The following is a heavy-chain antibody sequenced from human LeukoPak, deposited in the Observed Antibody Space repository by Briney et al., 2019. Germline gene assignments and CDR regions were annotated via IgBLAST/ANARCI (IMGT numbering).Heavy chain of an antibody. V-gene: IGHV4-30-2*01. CDR3: XXINYYGSETYYASIDYGLDV. CDR1: GGSISSGGYF. J-gene: IGHJ6*02. D-gene: IGHD3-10*01. Sequence: SETLSLTCAVSGGSISSGGYFWSWIRQPPGKGLEWIGYIYESSHALYNPSLKSRVSISGDKSKNQFSLRVNSVTAADTAIYXXXXINYYGSETYYASIDYGLDVWGPGTTVIVSS. CDR2: IYESSHA.